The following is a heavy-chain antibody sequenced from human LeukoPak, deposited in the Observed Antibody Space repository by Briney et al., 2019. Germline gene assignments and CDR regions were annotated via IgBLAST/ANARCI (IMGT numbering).Heavy chain of an antibody. CDR3: AIIGAAGGTTSAKKFDD. Sequence: GGSLRLSCAASGFTFSSYGMHWVRQAPGKGLEWVAFIRYDGSNKYYADSVKGRFTISRDNSKNTLYLQMNSLRTEDTAVYYCAIIGAAGGTTSAKKFDDWGQGTLVTVSS. J-gene: IGHJ4*02. CDR1: GFTFSSYG. D-gene: IGHD1-14*01. V-gene: IGHV3-30*02. CDR2: IRYDGSNK.